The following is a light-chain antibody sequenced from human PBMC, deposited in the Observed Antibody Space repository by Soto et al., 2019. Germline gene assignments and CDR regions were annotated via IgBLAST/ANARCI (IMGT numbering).Light chain of an antibody. V-gene: IGLV2-14*01. J-gene: IGLJ1*01. CDR3: SSYTSSSTYV. Sequence: QSALTQPPSVSGSPGQSITISCTGTSSDVGAYNFVSWYQQHPGKVPKLMIFEVTNRPSGVPDRFSGSKSGNTASLTVSGLQAEDEGDYYCSSYTSSSTYVFGSGTKLTVL. CDR1: SSDVGAYNF. CDR2: EVT.